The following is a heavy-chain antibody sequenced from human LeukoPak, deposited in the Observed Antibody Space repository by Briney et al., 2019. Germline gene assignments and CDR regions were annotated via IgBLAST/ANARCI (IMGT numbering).Heavy chain of an antibody. CDR1: GFNFRAYW. D-gene: IGHD6-13*01. CDR2: IYSGGST. V-gene: IGHV3-53*01. CDR3: AKIAAATSRYFDY. J-gene: IGHJ4*02. Sequence: GGSLRLSCTTSGFNFRAYWMGWVRQAPGKGLEWVSVIYSGGSTYYADSVKGRFTISRDNSKNTLYLQMNSLRAEDTAVYYCAKIAAATSRYFDYWGQGTLVTVSS.